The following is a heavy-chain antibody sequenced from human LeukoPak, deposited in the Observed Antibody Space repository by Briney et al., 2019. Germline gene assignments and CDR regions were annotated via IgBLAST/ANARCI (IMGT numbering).Heavy chain of an antibody. CDR1: GYSFTSYW. Sequence: GDPLKISCKGSGYSFTSYWISWVRQMPGKGLEWMGRINPSNSYTNSSPSFQGHVTISADKSISTAYLQWSSLKASDTAMYYCARSSVAGACGPFDIWGQGTMVTVSS. J-gene: IGHJ3*02. CDR3: ARSSVAGACGPFDI. CDR2: INPSNSYT. D-gene: IGHD6-19*01. V-gene: IGHV5-10-1*01.